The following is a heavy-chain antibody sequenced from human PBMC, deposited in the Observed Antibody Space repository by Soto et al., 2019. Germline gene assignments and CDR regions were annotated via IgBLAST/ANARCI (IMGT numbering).Heavy chain of an antibody. CDR2: ISGSGGST. V-gene: IGHV3-23*01. CDR1: GFTFSSYA. CDR3: AKDQAPDYYDSSGYYVGAFDI. Sequence: GGFLSLCCAASGFTFSSYAMSWIRQTPGKGLEWVSAISGSGGSTYYADSVKGRFTISRDNSKNTLYLQMNSLRAEDTAVYYCAKDQAPDYYDSSGYYVGAFDIWGQGTMVTVSS. J-gene: IGHJ3*02. D-gene: IGHD3-22*01.